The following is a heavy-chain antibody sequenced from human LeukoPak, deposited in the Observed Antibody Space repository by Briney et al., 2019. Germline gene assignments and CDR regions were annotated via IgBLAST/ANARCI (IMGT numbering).Heavy chain of an antibody. CDR1: GYSISSGYY. Sequence: SETLSLTCAVSGYSISSGYYWGWIRQPPGKWLEWIGSIYHSGSTYYNPSLKSRVTISVDTSKNQFSLKLSSVTAADTAVYYCARDGYGDRDDAFDIWGQGTMVTVSS. V-gene: IGHV4-38-2*02. CDR3: ARDGYGDRDDAFDI. CDR2: IYHSGST. J-gene: IGHJ3*02. D-gene: IGHD4-17*01.